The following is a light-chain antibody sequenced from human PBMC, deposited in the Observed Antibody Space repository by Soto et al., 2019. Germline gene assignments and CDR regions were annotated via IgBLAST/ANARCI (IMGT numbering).Light chain of an antibody. CDR2: GIS. CDR3: QQYSKWPIT. V-gene: IGKV3-15*01. Sequence: EMVMTQSPAILSVSPGESATLSCRASQSVNSNYLAWYQQHPGQPPRLXSYGISTRATGIPARVSGSGSGTEFSLTISSLKSEDFAVYYCQQYSKWPITFGQGTRLEIK. J-gene: IGKJ5*01. CDR1: QSVNSN.